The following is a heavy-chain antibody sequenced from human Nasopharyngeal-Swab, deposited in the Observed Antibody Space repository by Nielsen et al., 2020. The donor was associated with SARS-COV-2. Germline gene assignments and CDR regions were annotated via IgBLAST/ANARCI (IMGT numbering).Heavy chain of an antibody. J-gene: IGHJ3*02. CDR3: ARARGSQLWPPRHDAFDI. D-gene: IGHD5-18*01. CDR2: FYSTETP. V-gene: IGHV4-59*02. Sequence: SETLSLTCTVSGASVSDYYWSWVRQPPGKGLEWLGSFYSTETPDYNPSLNSRVVMSIDTSKNQLSLRLTSVTAADTAVYYCARARGSQLWPPRHDAFDIWGQGTLVTVSS. CDR1: GASVSDYY.